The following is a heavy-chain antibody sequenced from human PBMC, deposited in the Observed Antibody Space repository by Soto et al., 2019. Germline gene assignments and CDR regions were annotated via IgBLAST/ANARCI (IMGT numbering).Heavy chain of an antibody. CDR2: IYHSGST. V-gene: IGHV4-38-2*01. J-gene: IGHJ5*02. CDR3: VRTYIVVPPRGGPGWFDP. Sequence: SETLSLTCAVSGYSISSGYYWGWIRQPPGKGLEWIGSIYHSGSTYYNPSLKSRVTISVDTSKNQFSLKLSSVTAADTAVYYCVRTYIVVPPRGGPGWFDPWGQGTLVTVS. CDR1: GYSISSGYY. D-gene: IGHD2-2*01.